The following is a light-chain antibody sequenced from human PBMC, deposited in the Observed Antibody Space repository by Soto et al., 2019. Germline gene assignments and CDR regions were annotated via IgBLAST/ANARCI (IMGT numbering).Light chain of an antibody. Sequence: QSALTQPASVSGSPGQSITISCAGTSSDIGGFNFVSWFQQLPGNAPKLLIYEVINRPSGVSNRFSGSKSGNTASLPISGLQAEDAADYYCRSYTSSRILSYVFGTGTQLTVL. CDR3: RSYTSSRILSYV. J-gene: IGLJ1*01. CDR2: EVI. V-gene: IGLV2-14*01. CDR1: SSDIGGFNF.